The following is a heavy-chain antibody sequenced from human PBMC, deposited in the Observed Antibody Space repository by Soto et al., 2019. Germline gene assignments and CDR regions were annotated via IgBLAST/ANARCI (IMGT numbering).Heavy chain of an antibody. D-gene: IGHD2-15*01. Sequence: EVQLVESGGGLVQPGGSLRLSFVVSGFTFNTYWMSWVRQAPGKGLEWVANIKQDGSEKYYVDSVKGRFTISRDNAKNSLYLQLNSLRAEDTALYHCAREPSGIDSWGQGTLVTVSS. CDR2: IKQDGSEK. V-gene: IGHV3-7*04. CDR3: AREPSGIDS. CDR1: GFTFNTYW. J-gene: IGHJ4*02.